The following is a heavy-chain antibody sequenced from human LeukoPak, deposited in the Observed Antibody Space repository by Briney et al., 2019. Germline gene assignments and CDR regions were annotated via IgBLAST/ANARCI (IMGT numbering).Heavy chain of an antibody. J-gene: IGHJ4*02. Sequence: GGSLRPSCAAPGFTSSDYYMSWIPQAPGKGLGWVSYISSSSSYTDYADSVKGRFTISRDNAKNSLNLQMNSLRAEDTAVYYCARDSGYSGYSDYWGQGTLVTVSS. CDR2: ISSSSSYT. CDR3: ARDSGYSGYSDY. CDR1: GFTSSDYY. V-gene: IGHV3-11*05. D-gene: IGHD5-12*01.